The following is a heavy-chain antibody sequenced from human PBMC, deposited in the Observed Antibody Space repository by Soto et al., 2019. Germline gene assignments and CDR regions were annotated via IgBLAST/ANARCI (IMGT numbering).Heavy chain of an antibody. J-gene: IGHJ6*02. D-gene: IGHD3-3*01. CDR2: IWYDGSNK. Sequence: PGGSLRLSCAASGFTFSSYGMHWVRQAPGKGLEWVAVIWYDGSNKYYADSVKGRFTISRDNSKNTLYLQMNSLRAEDTAVYYCARDETPPPCSYYDFWSGSRSVYYYGMAVWGQETTGTVS. V-gene: IGHV3-33*01. CDR1: GFTFSSYG. CDR3: ARDETPPPCSYYDFWSGSRSVYYYGMAV.